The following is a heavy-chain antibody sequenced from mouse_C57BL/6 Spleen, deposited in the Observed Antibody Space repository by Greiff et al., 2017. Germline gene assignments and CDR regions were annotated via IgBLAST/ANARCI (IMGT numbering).Heavy chain of an antibody. J-gene: IGHJ1*03. D-gene: IGHD2-4*01. V-gene: IGHV1-81*01. CDR1: VYTFTSYG. CDR2: IYPRSGNT. CDR3: ARHDYGPGGYFDV. Sequence: QVQLKESGAELARPGASVKLSCKASVYTFTSYGISWVKQRTGQGLEWIGEIYPRSGNTYYNEKFKGKATLTADKSSSTAYMELRSLTSEDSAVYFCARHDYGPGGYFDVWGTGTTVTVSS.